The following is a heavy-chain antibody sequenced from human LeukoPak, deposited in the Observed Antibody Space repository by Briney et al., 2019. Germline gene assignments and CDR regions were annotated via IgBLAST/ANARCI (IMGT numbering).Heavy chain of an antibody. CDR3: VRDGSLSGDKMEI. D-gene: IGHD3-16*02. V-gene: IGHV3-48*03. Sequence: GGSLRLSCAASGFTVSSYEVSWVRQAPGKGLEWVSYISNSVDTTYYADSVKGRFTISRDNAKNSLYLQMNSLRAEDTAVYYCVRDGSLSGDKMEIWGQGTRVTVSS. J-gene: IGHJ3*02. CDR2: ISNSVDTT. CDR1: GFTVSSYE.